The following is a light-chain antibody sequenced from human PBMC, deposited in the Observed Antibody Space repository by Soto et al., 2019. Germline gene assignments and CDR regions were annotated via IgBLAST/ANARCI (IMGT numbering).Light chain of an antibody. V-gene: IGLV1-36*01. Sequence: VLPHPPSVSEAPRQRVTASCSGSSSNIGNNAVNWYQQLPGQAPKIVIYYDDLLTFGVPDLFSGYKSGISASLAISDLQSDDEADYYCATWDDSLNADVFGPGTKVTVL. CDR2: YDD. J-gene: IGLJ1*01. CDR1: SSNIGNNA. CDR3: ATWDDSLNADV.